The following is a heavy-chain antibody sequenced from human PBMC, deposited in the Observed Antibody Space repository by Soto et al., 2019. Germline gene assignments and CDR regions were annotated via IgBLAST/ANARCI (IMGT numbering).Heavy chain of an antibody. J-gene: IGHJ6*02. CDR3: ASNYYGSGSYYNPRGGYYYYGMDV. Sequence: KVSCKASGGTFSSYAISWVRQAPGQGLEWMGGIIPIFGTANYAQKFQGRVTITADKSTSTAYMELSSLRSEDTAVYYCASNYYGSGSYYNPRGGYYYYGMDVWGQGTTVTVSS. CDR2: IIPIFGTA. CDR1: GGTFSSYA. D-gene: IGHD3-10*01. V-gene: IGHV1-69*06.